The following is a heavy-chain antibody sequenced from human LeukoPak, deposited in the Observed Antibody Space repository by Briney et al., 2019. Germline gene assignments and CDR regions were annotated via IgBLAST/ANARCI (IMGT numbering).Heavy chain of an antibody. Sequence: PSETLSLTCTVSGGSISGYYWSWIRQPPGKGLEWIGYIYYSRSTNYNPSLKSRVTISVDTSKNQFSLKLSSVTAADTAVYYCARQSSGTTDYWGQGTLVTVSS. D-gene: IGHD1-1*01. V-gene: IGHV4-59*08. CDR1: GGSISGYY. CDR2: IYYSRST. CDR3: ARQSSGTTDY. J-gene: IGHJ4*02.